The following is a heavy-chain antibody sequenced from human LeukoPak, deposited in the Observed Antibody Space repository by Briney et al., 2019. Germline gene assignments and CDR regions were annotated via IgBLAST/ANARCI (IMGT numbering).Heavy chain of an antibody. CDR1: GFTFSSYD. Sequence: GGSLRLSCAASGFTFSSYDMHWVRQATGKGLEWVSAIGTAGDTYYPGSVKGRFTISRENAKNSLYLQINSLRAGDTAVYYCARGRYSSSWYKGDAFDIWGQGTMVTVSS. CDR3: ARGRYSSSWYKGDAFDI. CDR2: IGTAGDT. J-gene: IGHJ3*02. D-gene: IGHD6-13*01. V-gene: IGHV3-13*01.